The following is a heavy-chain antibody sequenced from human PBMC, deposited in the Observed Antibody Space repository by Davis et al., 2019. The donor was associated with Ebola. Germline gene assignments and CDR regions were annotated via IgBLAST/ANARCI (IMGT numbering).Heavy chain of an antibody. J-gene: IGHJ5*02. CDR2: ISSSNSYI. V-gene: IGHV3-21*01. Sequence: GESLKISCAASGFTFSSYSMNWVRQAPGKGLEWVSSISSSNSYIYYADSVKGRFTISRDNAKNSLYLQMNSLRAEDTAVYYCARLIGSYPSWFDPWGQGTLVTASS. CDR3: ARLIGSYPSWFDP. D-gene: IGHD1-26*01. CDR1: GFTFSSYS.